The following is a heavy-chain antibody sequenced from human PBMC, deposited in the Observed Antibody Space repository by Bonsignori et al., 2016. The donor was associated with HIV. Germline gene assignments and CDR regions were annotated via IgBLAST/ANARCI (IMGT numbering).Heavy chain of an antibody. D-gene: IGHD3-3*01. Sequence: PGKGLEWIGSIYYSGSTYYNPSLKSRVTISVDTSKNQFSLKLSSVTAADTAVYYCARVVDFWSGYYTGFDYWGQGTLVTVSS. V-gene: IGHV4-39*07. CDR3: ARVVDFWSGYYTGFDY. CDR2: IYYSGST. J-gene: IGHJ4*02.